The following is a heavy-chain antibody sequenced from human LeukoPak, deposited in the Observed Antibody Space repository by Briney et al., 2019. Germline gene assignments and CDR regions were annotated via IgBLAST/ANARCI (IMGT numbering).Heavy chain of an antibody. D-gene: IGHD5-12*01. Sequence: ASVKVSCKPSGYTFTVYYMHWVRQAPGQGLEWLVWINPNSGGTNYAQKFQGRVTMTRDTSISTANMELSRLRSDDTAVYYCARDLGYSGYDYWGQGTLVTVSS. CDR3: ARDLGYSGYDY. V-gene: IGHV1-2*02. CDR1: GYTFTVYY. CDR2: INPNSGGT. J-gene: IGHJ4*02.